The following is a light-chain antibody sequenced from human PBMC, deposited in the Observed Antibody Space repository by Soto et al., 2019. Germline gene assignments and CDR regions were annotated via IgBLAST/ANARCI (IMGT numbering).Light chain of an antibody. CDR1: SPNIGSNS. V-gene: IGLV1-47*02. J-gene: IGLJ2*01. Sequence: QSVLTQPPSASGTPGQRVTISCSGSSPNIGSNSAYWYQQLPGTAPKLLIYSNNQRPSGVPDRFSGSKSGTSASLAISGLRSEDEADYYCAAWDDSLRGPVFGGGTKLTVL. CDR3: AAWDDSLRGPV. CDR2: SNN.